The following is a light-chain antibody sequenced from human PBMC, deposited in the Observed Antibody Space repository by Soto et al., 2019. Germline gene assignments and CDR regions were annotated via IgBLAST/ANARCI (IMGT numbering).Light chain of an antibody. CDR3: XQFGSSPMT. Sequence: EIVLTQSPGTLSLSPGEGATLSCRASQSVSINYLAWYQHKPGQAPRLLLYGASSRATGIPDRFIGSGSGXXXXXXXXXLXPXDFAVXYXXQFGSSPMTFGQGTRLEIE. V-gene: IGKV3-20*01. J-gene: IGKJ5*01. CDR1: QSVSINY. CDR2: GAS.